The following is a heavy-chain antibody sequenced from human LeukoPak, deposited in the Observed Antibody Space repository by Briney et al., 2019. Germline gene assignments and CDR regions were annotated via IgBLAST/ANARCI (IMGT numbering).Heavy chain of an antibody. J-gene: IGHJ6*03. D-gene: IGHD6-19*01. V-gene: IGHV4-4*07. CDR3: ARVRVDSSGWPFPPYYYYYYMDV. Sequence: SETLSLTCTVSGGSISSYYWSWIRQPAGEGLEWIGRLHTSGSTHYNPSLKSRLTMSVDTSKNQFSLKLSSVTAADTAVYYCARVRVDSSGWPFPPYYYYYYMDVWGKGTTVTISS. CDR1: GGSISSYY. CDR2: LHTSGST.